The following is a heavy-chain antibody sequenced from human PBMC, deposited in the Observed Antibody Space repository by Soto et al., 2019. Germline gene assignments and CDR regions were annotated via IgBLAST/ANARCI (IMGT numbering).Heavy chain of an antibody. V-gene: IGHV1-58*01. D-gene: IGHD3-22*01. CDR2: IVVGSGNT. CDR3: AADLGYYDSSGSYYFDY. CDR1: GFTFTSSA. Sequence: GASVKVSCKASGFTFTSSAVQWVRQARGQRLEWIGWIVVGSGNTNYAQKFQERVTITRDMSTSTAYMELSSLRSEDTAVYYCAADLGYYDSSGSYYFDYWGQGTLVTVSS. J-gene: IGHJ4*02.